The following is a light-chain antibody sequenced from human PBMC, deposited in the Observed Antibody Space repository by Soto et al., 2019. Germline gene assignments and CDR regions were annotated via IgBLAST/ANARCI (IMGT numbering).Light chain of an antibody. Sequence: QSALTQPASVSGSPGQWSTISCTGTSSDVGAYNYVSWYQQQAGKAPKLIIHEVSNRPSGVSNRFSGSKSGNTASLTISGLQAEDEADYYCDSYTSSRAYVFGIGTQLTVL. J-gene: IGLJ1*01. CDR3: DSYTSSRAYV. CDR2: EVS. CDR1: SSDVGAYNY. V-gene: IGLV2-14*01.